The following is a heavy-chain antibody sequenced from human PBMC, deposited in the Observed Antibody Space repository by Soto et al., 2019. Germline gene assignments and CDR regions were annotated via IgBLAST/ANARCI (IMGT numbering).Heavy chain of an antibody. CDR3: AKVGHDFWSGYYTEEFYYYYMDV. J-gene: IGHJ6*03. CDR1: GFTFSSYA. Sequence: GGSLKLSCAASGFTFSSYAMSWVRQAPGKGLEWVSAISGSGGSTYYADSVKGRFTISRDNSKNTLYLQMNSLRAEDTAVYYCAKVGHDFWSGYYTEEFYYYYMDVWGKGTTVTVSS. CDR2: ISGSGGST. V-gene: IGHV3-23*01. D-gene: IGHD3-3*01.